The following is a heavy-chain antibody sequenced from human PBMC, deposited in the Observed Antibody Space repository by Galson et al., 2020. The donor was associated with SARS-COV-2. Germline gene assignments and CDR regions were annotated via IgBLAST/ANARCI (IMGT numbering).Heavy chain of an antibody. J-gene: IGHJ2*01. V-gene: IGHV4-39*07. Sequence: SETLSLTCTVSGGSISSTTYYWGWIRQPPGKGPEWLGSINYRATTNDNPSLKSRVIISVDTSKNQFSLKLSSVTAADTAMYYCARSWAAEWYVDLWSRGTMVSVSS. CDR3: ARSWAAEWYVDL. D-gene: IGHD6-25*01. CDR1: GGSISSTTYY. CDR2: INYRATT.